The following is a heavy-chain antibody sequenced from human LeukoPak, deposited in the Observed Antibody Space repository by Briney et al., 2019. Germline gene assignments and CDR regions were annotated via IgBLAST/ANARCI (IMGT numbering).Heavy chain of an antibody. CDR3: ARWGTYSSSWLGTFDI. J-gene: IGHJ3*02. Sequence: GSLRLSFATSGXTFSNYCMSWVRQAPGKGLEWVANIKQDGSEKYYVDSVKGRFTTSRDNAKNSLHLQMNSLRAEDTAVYYCARWGTYSSSWLGTFDIWGQGTMVTVSS. CDR1: GXTFSNYC. D-gene: IGHD6-13*01. CDR2: IKQDGSEK. V-gene: IGHV3-7*05.